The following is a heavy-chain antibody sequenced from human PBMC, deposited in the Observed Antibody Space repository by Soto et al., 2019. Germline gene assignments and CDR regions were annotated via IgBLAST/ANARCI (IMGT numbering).Heavy chain of an antibody. V-gene: IGHV3-30*03. CDR2: VSFDGSDI. CDR3: AEMTRGYTYGLDY. CDR1: GFTFNRHG. Sequence: QVQLMESGGGVVQPGKSLRLSCEGSGFTFNRHGMHWVRQPPGKGLEWLAVVSFDGSDIYYADSVKGRFTISRDNSEKTGYLHMNSLRPEDTATYFCAEMTRGYTYGLDYWGQGTLVTVSS. J-gene: IGHJ4*02. D-gene: IGHD5-18*01.